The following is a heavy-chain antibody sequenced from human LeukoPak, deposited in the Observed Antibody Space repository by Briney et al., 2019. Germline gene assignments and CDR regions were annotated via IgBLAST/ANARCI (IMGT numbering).Heavy chain of an antibody. CDR1: DSSISSGYF. CDR2: IYYSGNT. D-gene: IGHD6-19*01. V-gene: IGHV4-38-2*01. CDR3: ARHHRQWLPPNWFDP. Sequence: SETLSLTCAVSDSSISSGYFWGWIRQPPGKGLEWIGSIYYSGNTYYNPSLKSRVTIFVDTSKNQFSLKLSSVTAADTAVYYCARHHRQWLPPNWFDPWGQGTLVTVSS. J-gene: IGHJ5*02.